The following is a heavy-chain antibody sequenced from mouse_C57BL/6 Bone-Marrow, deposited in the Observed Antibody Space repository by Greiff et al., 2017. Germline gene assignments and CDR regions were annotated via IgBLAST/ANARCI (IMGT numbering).Heavy chain of an antibody. D-gene: IGHD1-1*01. Sequence: EVQLQQSGPELVKPGASVKISCKASGYTFTDYYMNWVKQSHGKSLEWIGDINPNNGGTSYNQKFKGKATLTVDKSSSTAFMELRSLTSEDSAVYYWARSGSFYYYGSSYVDWYFDVWGTGTTVTVSS. V-gene: IGHV1-26*01. CDR3: ARSGSFYYYGSSYVDWYFDV. CDR1: GYTFTDYY. J-gene: IGHJ1*03. CDR2: INPNNGGT.